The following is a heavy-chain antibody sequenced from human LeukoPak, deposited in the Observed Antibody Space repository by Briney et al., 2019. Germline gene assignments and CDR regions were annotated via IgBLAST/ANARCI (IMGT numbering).Heavy chain of an antibody. CDR1: GFTFSSYA. Sequence: PGGSLRLSCAASGFTFSSYAMSWVRQAPGKGLEWVSAISGSGGSTYYADSVKGRFTISRDNSKNTLYLQMNSLRADDTAVYYCARGILGGNWFDPWGQGTLVTVSS. CDR2: ISGSGGST. J-gene: IGHJ5*02. V-gene: IGHV3-23*01. D-gene: IGHD2-15*01. CDR3: ARGILGGNWFDP.